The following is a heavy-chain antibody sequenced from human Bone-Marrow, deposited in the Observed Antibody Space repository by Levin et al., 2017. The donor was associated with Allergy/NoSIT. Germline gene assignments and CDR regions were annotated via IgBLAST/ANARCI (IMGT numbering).Heavy chain of an antibody. CDR3: ASDQERKTIFGVVIASSVGFDA. J-gene: IGHJ5*02. Sequence: SSETLSLTCAVSGYSISSGYFWGWIRQPPGKGLEWIGSIYPSGTTYYNPSLKSRVTISVDTSKNRFSLTLTSVTAADTAVYYCASDQERKTIFGVVIASSVGFDAWGQGILVTVSS. CDR2: IYPSGTT. D-gene: IGHD3-3*01. CDR1: GYSISSGYF. V-gene: IGHV4-38-2*01.